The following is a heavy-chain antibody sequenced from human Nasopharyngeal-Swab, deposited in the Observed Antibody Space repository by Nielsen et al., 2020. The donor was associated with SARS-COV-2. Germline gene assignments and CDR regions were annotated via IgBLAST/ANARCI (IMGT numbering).Heavy chain of an antibody. CDR1: GDSIDRSSFY. J-gene: IGHJ4*02. CDR2: SFYNGNT. V-gene: IGHV4-39*01. CDR3: ARRQSSGWYGSFDY. D-gene: IGHD6-19*01. Sequence: SETLSLTCSVTGDSIDRSSFYWAWIRQPPGKGLEWIGSSFYNGNTYYNPSLKSRVTISVDTSKNEFSVKLSSATAADTAVYYCARRQSSGWYGSFDYWGQGRLVTVSS.